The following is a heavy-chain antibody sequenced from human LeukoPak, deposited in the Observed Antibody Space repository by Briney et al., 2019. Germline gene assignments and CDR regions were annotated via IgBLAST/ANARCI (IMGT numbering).Heavy chain of an antibody. J-gene: IGHJ6*02. CDR3: AREGSATDQTVTMEHYYYYGMDV. CDR1: GFTFSSYW. Sequence: PGGSLRLSCAASGFTFSSYWTSWVRQAPGKGLEWVANIKQDGSEKYYVDSVKGRFTISRDNAKNSLYLQMNSLRAEDTAVYYCAREGSATDQTVTMEHYYYYGMDVWGQGTTVTVSS. D-gene: IGHD4-17*01. CDR2: IKQDGSEK. V-gene: IGHV3-7*01.